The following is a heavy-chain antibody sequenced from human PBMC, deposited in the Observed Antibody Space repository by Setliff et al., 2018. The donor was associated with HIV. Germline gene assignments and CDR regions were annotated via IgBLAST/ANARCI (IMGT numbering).Heavy chain of an antibody. J-gene: IGHJ4*02. D-gene: IGHD4-17*01. CDR2: INSASGGT. CDR3: ARDDHGDPFDY. Sequence: ASVKVSCKPSGYMFIAYGMSWVRQAPGQGLEWMAWINSASGGTNYAQKFQGRVTMTRDTSINTAYMELSRLRSDDTAVYYCARDDHGDPFDYWGQGTLVTVSS. V-gene: IGHV1-2*02. CDR1: GYMFIAYG.